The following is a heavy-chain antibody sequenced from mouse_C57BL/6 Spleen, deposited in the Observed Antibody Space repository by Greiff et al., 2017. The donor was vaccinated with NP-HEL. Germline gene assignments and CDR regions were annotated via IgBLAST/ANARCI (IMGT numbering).Heavy chain of an antibody. D-gene: IGHD1-1*01. CDR3: ARSITTVDDYYAMDY. J-gene: IGHJ4*01. Sequence: QVQLQQPGAELVKPGASVKMSCKASGYTFTSYWITWVKQRPGQGLEWIGDIYPGSGSTNYNEKFKSKATLTVETSSSTAYMQLSSLTSEDSAVYYCARSITTVDDYYAMDYWGQGTSVTVSS. CDR1: GYTFTSYW. V-gene: IGHV1-55*01. CDR2: IYPGSGST.